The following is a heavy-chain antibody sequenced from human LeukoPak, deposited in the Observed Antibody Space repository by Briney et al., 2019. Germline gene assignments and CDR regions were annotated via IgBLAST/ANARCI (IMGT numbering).Heavy chain of an antibody. Sequence: GSSVTVSCKVSGGTFSYHAFSWVRQAPGQGLEWMGGIIPIADTTDYAQNFQGRVTITTDESTTTVYMELSSLRSEDTAVYYCARARFEKSEYYFDYWGQGTLVTVSS. CDR2: IIPIADTT. CDR1: GGTFSYHA. V-gene: IGHV1-69*05. J-gene: IGHJ4*02. CDR3: ARARFEKSEYYFDY.